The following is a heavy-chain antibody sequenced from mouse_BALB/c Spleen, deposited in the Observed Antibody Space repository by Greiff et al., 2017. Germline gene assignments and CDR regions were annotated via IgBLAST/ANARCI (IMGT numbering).Heavy chain of an antibody. CDR2: IYPGDGDT. D-gene: IGHD1-1*02. Sequence: VHLVESGAELARPGASVKLSCKASGYTFTSYWMQWVKQRPGQGLEWIGAIYPGDGDTRYTQKFKGKATLTADKSSSTAYMQLSSLASEDSAVYYCASGSYYFDYWGQGTTLTVSS. J-gene: IGHJ2*01. CDR3: ASGSYYFDY. V-gene: IGHV1-87*01. CDR1: GYTFTSYW.